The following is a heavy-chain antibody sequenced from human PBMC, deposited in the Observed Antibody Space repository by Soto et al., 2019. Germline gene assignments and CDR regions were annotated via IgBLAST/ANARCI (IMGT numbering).Heavy chain of an antibody. CDR3: VLGGLETGYYRDMDY. V-gene: IGHV1-18*04. J-gene: IGHJ4*02. Sequence: QDHLVQSGAEVKKPGASAKVSCKASGYTFKNYGSNWVRQAPGRGLEWVAWISAYNGDTSYAQHFQGRVTVTTETVTNTAYMELRSLRPDDTAVYFCVLGGLETGYYRDMDYWGQGTLVSVSS. CDR1: GYTFKNYG. CDR2: ISAYNGDT. D-gene: IGHD3-9*01.